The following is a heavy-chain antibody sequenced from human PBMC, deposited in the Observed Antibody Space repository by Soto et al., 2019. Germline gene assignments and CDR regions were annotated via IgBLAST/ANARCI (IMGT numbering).Heavy chain of an antibody. Sequence: ASVKVSCKASGYTFTNQYMHWVRQAPGQGLEWMGWVSIYNGKTNYAQKLQDRVTMTTDISTTTAYMELRSLRSDDTAVYYCASLATTGGFDPWGQGTLVTVSS. CDR1: GYTFTNQY. CDR3: ASLATTGGFDP. CDR2: VSIYNGKT. J-gene: IGHJ5*02. V-gene: IGHV1-18*01. D-gene: IGHD1-1*01.